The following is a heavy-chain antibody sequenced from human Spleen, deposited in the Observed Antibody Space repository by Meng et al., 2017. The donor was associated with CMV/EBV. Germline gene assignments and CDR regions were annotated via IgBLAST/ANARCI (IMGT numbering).Heavy chain of an antibody. CDR2: ISYDGSNK. V-gene: IGHV3-30-3*01. CDR1: GFTFSSYA. Sequence: GESLKISCAASGFTFSSYAMHWVRQAPGKGLEWVAVISYDGSNKYYADSVKGRFTISRDNSKHTLYLQMSSLRAGDTALYYCAKAFSASWYREYYDDWGQGTLVTVSS. CDR3: AKAFSASWYREYYDD. D-gene: IGHD1-26*01. J-gene: IGHJ4*02.